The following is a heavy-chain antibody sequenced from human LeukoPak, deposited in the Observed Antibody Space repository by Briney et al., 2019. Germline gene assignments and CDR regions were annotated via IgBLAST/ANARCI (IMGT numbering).Heavy chain of an antibody. Sequence: SQTLSLTCTVSGGSISSGNYYWNCIRQPAGQGLEWIGRIYTSVNTKHTPSLRSRVTISLDTSKNQFSLEMYSVTAADTAMYYAARVSSSSGPEYWYFDLWGRGTLVTVSP. J-gene: IGHJ2*01. CDR2: IYTSVNT. V-gene: IGHV4-61*02. CDR3: ARVSSSSGPEYWYFDL. CDR1: GGSISSGNYY. D-gene: IGHD6-6*01.